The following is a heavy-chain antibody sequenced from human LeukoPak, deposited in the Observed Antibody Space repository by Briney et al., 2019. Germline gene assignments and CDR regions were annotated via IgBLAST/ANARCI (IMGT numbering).Heavy chain of an antibody. CDR3: ARVSRYCSSTSCYPSYDY. V-gene: IGHV1-2*02. Sequence: ASVKVSCKASGYTFTGYYIHWVRQAPGQGLEWMGWINPNSGGTNYAQKFQGRVTMTRDTSISTAYMELSRLRSDDTAVYYCARVSRYCSSTSCYPSYDYWGQGTLVTVSS. CDR2: INPNSGGT. J-gene: IGHJ4*02. CDR1: GYTFTGYY. D-gene: IGHD2-2*01.